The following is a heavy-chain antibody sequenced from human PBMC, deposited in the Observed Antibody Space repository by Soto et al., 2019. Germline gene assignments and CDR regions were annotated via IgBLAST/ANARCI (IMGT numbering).Heavy chain of an antibody. CDR1: GGSFNIYY. CDR2: IYYSGST. Sequence: SETLSLTCAFFGGSFNIYYWNWIRQPPGRGLEWIGEIYYSGSTNYNASLKSRVTISVDRSKNKISLHLTSVTAADTAVYYCAKSSVTGALDSWGKGNLVTVSS. V-gene: IGHV4-34*01. D-gene: IGHD1-26*01. J-gene: IGHJ4*02. CDR3: AKSSVTGALDS.